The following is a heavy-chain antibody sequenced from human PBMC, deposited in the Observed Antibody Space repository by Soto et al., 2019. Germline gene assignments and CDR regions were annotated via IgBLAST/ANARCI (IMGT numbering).Heavy chain of an antibody. CDR2: IYYSGST. J-gene: IGHJ4*02. CDR3: ARNSVNYYDSSGYPPGSFDY. CDR1: GGSISSSSYY. V-gene: IGHV4-39*01. Sequence: PSETLSLTCTVSGGSISSSSYYWGWIRQPPGKGLEWIGSIYYSGSTYYNPSLKSRVTISVDTSKNQFSLKLSSVTAADTAVYYCARNSVNYYDSSGYPPGSFDYWGQGTLVTV. D-gene: IGHD3-22*01.